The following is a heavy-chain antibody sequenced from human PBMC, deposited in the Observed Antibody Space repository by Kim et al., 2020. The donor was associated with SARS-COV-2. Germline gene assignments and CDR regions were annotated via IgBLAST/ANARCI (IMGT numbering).Heavy chain of an antibody. Sequence: SNKYYADSVKGRFTISRDNSKNTLYLQMNSLRAEDTAVYYCAKVGATTNYGGQGTLVTVSS. D-gene: IGHD1-26*01. CDR3: AKVGATTNY. V-gene: IGHV3-30*02. CDR2: SNK. J-gene: IGHJ4*02.